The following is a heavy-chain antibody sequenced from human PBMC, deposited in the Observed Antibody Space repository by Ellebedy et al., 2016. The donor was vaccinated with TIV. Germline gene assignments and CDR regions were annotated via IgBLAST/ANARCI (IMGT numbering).Heavy chain of an antibody. J-gene: IGHJ2*01. CDR3: AGVPPHTYYYDSSGYYHWYFDR. V-gene: IGHV4-31*03. CDR1: GGSISSGGYY. D-gene: IGHD3-22*01. Sequence: LRLXXTVSGGSISSGGYYWSWIRQHPGKGLEWIGYIYYSGSTYYNPSLKSRVTISVDTSKNQFSLKLSSVTAADTAVYYCAGVPPHTYYYDSSGYYHWYFDRWGRGTLVTVSS. CDR2: IYYSGST.